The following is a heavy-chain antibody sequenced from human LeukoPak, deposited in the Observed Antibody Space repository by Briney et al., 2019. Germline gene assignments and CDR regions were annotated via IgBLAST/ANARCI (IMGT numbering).Heavy chain of an antibody. J-gene: IGHJ3*01. CDR2: IHYSGST. CDR1: GDSIRSYY. Sequence: SETLSLTCTVSGDSIRSYYRSWIRQPPGKGLEWIGNIHYSGSTKYNSSLKSRVTISVDTSNNQFSLRVTSLTAADTAVYYCARLGSLHDAFDVWGQGTLVTVSS. CDR3: ARLGSLHDAFDV. V-gene: IGHV4-59*12. D-gene: IGHD3-16*01.